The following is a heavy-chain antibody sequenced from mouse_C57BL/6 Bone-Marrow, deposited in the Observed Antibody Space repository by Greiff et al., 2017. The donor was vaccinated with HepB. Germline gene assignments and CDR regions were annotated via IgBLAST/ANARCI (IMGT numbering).Heavy chain of an antibody. Sequence: DVKLVESGGGLVQPGGSLSLSCAASGFTFTDYYMSWVRQPPGKALAWLGFIRNKANGYTTEYSASVKGRFIISRDNSQSILYLQMNALRAEDSATYYCARYCPTGHWYFDVWGTGTTVTVSS. CDR3: ARYCPTGHWYFDV. V-gene: IGHV7-3*01. CDR1: GFTFTDYY. D-gene: IGHD4-1*02. J-gene: IGHJ1*03. CDR2: IRNKANGYTT.